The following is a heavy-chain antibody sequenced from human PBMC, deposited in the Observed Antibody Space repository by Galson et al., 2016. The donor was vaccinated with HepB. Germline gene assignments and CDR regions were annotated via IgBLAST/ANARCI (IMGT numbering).Heavy chain of an antibody. Sequence: SVKVSCKASGYTFTTSGISWVRQAPGQGLEWMGWISTYSGNTKYAQKFQGGLTLTTDSSTTTAYMELRSLRFDDKALYYCARYVQYRLDSWGQGTLVTVSS. D-gene: IGHD2/OR15-2a*01. CDR1: GYTFTTSG. J-gene: IGHJ4*02. CDR3: ARYVQYRLDS. V-gene: IGHV1-18*01. CDR2: ISTYSGNT.